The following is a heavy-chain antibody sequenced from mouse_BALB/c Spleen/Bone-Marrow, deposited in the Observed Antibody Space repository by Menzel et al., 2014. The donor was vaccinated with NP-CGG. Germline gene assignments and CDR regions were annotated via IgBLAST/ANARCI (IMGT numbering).Heavy chain of an antibody. V-gene: IGHV14-3*02. Sequence: VQLQQSGAELVKPGASVKLSCTASGFNIKDTYMHWVKQRPEQGLEWIGRIDPANGNTKYDPKFQGKATITADTSSNTAYLQLSGLTSEGTAVYYCADYDYGGYFDVWGAGATVAVSS. CDR3: ADYDYGGYFDV. CDR2: IDPANGNT. D-gene: IGHD2-4*01. CDR1: GFNIKDTY. J-gene: IGHJ1*01.